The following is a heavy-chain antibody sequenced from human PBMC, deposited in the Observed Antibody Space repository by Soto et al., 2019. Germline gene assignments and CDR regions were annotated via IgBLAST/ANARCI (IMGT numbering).Heavy chain of an antibody. CDR2: ISSSSSYI. V-gene: IGHV3-21*01. CDR1: GFTFSSYS. CDR3: ARGGSGSYHLRS. Sequence: PGGSLSLSCAASGFTFSSYSMNWVRKAPGKGLEWVSSISSSSSYIYYADSVKGRFTISRDNAKNSLYLQMNSLRAEDMAVYYCARGGSGSYHLRSWGQGTLVTVSS. J-gene: IGHJ5*02. D-gene: IGHD3-10*01.